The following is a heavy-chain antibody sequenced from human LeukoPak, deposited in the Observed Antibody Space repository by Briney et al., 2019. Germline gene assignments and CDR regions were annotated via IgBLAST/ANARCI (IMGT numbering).Heavy chain of an antibody. CDR3: ARVSLAVYYYYGMDV. Sequence: PGGPLRLSCAASGFTFSSYEMNWVRQAPGKGLEWVSYISSSGSTIYYADSVKGRFTISRDNAKNSLYLQMNSLRAEDTAVYYCARVSLAVYYYYGMDVWGKGTTVTVSS. V-gene: IGHV3-48*03. J-gene: IGHJ6*04. CDR1: GFTFSSYE. CDR2: ISSSGSTI. D-gene: IGHD6-19*01.